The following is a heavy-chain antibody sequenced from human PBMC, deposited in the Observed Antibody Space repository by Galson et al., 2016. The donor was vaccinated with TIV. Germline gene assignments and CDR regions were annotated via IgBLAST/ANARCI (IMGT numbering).Heavy chain of an antibody. J-gene: IGHJ4*02. CDR1: GFNFSNAW. Sequence: SLRLSCAASGFNFSNAWMTWVRQAPGRGLEWVGRIKSKSDGATTAYAAPVKGRFSISRDDSKDTVYLQMNNLKTEDTALYFCTPDLGYCLISRCSLGLDYWGQGTLVTVSS. D-gene: IGHD2-15*01. CDR2: IKSKSDGATT. V-gene: IGHV3-15*01. CDR3: TPDLGYCLISRCSLGLDY.